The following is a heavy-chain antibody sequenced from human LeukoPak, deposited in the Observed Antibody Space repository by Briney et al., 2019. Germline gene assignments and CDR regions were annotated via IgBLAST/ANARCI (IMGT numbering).Heavy chain of an antibody. CDR1: GYTFTSYG. V-gene: IGHV1-18*01. CDR3: AREGDYVWGSYRSPDY. D-gene: IGHD3-16*02. J-gene: IGHJ4*02. Sequence: ASAKVSCKASGYTFTSYGISWVRQAPGQGLEWMGWISAYNGNTNYAQKLQGRVTMTTDTSTSTAYMELRSLRSDDTAVYYCAREGDYVWGSYRSPDYWGQGTLVTVSS. CDR2: ISAYNGNT.